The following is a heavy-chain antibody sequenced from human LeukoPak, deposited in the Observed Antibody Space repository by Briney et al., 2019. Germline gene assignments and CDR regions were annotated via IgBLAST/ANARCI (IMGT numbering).Heavy chain of an antibody. CDR3: ARDGITMVRGVIKYGMDV. D-gene: IGHD3-10*01. CDR2: ISYDGSNK. J-gene: IGHJ6*04. Sequence: GGSLRLSCAASGFTFSSYAMHWVRQAPGKGPEWVAVISYDGSNKYYADSVKGRFTISRDNSKNTLYLQMNSLRAEDTAVYYCARDGITMVRGVIKYGMDVWGKGTTVTVSS. CDR1: GFTFSSYA. V-gene: IGHV3-30*04.